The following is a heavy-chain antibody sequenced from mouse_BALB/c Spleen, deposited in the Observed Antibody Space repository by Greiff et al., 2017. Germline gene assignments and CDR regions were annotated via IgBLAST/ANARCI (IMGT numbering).Heavy chain of an antibody. CDR3: APSLWSDFDV. J-gene: IGHJ1*01. V-gene: IGHV14-3*02. D-gene: IGHD1-1*02. CDR2: IDPANGNT. Sequence: VQLKQSGAELVKPGASVKLSCTASGFNIKDTYMHWVKQRPEQGLEWIGRIDPANGNTKYDPKFQGKATITADTSSNTAYLQLSSLTSEDTAVYYCAPSLWSDFDVWGAGTTVTVSS. CDR1: GFNIKDTY.